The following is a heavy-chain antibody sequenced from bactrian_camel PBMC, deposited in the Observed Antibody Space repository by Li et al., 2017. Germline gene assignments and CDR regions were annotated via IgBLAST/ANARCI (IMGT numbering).Heavy chain of an antibody. J-gene: IGHJ4*01. CDR3: AADPPKIFGGYCYLPPRMRGDYAY. CDR1: GNLYNLNC. Sequence: VQLVESGGGSVQAGESLRLSCAASGNLYNLNCLGWFRQAPGMEREQVAAFIYTFHRTTRYADSVKGRFTISRDDAKNTMYLHMKNLKPEDTAMYYCAADPPKIFGGYCYLPPRMRGDYAYWGRGTQVTVS. CDR2: IYTFHRTT. D-gene: IGHD2*01. V-gene: IGHV3S54*01.